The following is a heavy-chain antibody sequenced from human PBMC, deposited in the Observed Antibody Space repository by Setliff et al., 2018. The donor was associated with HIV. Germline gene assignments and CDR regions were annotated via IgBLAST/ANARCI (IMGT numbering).Heavy chain of an antibody. V-gene: IGHV3-74*01. CDR2: ISGDGANT. J-gene: IGHJ5*02. CDR1: GFTFSSSE. D-gene: IGHD3-22*01. Sequence: GGSLRLSCAASGFTFSSSEMNWVRQAPGKGLVWVSRISGDGANTDAADSVKGRFTVSRDNAKNTMYLEMKSLRADDTAVYYCGRVTYSSGQRGIDLWGQGTLVT. CDR3: GRVTYSSGQRGIDL.